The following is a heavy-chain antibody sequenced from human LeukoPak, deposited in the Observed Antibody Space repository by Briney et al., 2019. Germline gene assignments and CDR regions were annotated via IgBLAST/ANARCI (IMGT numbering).Heavy chain of an antibody. Sequence: GGSLRLSCAASGFTFSTFSMTWVRQAPGKGLEWVSSVSSSSTYIYYADSVKGRFTISRDDAKSSLYLQMNSLRAEDTAVYYCARDWSGWDVWGKGTTVTVSS. CDR3: ARDWSGWDV. CDR2: VSSSSTYI. CDR1: GFTFSTFS. V-gene: IGHV3-21*01. J-gene: IGHJ6*04. D-gene: IGHD3-3*01.